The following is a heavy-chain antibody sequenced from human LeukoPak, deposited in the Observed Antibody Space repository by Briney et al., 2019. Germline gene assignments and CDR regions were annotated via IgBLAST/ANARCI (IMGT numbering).Heavy chain of an antibody. CDR1: GFTFSSYA. CDR2: ISYDGSNK. D-gene: IGHD3-22*01. V-gene: IGHV3-30-3*01. CDR3: ARVLGRGYDSSGSLDY. Sequence: GGSLRLSCAASGFTFSSYAMHWVRQAPGKGLEWVAVISYDGSNKYYADSVKGRFTISRDNSKNTLYLQMNSLRAEDTAVYYCARVLGRGYDSSGSLDY. J-gene: IGHJ4*01.